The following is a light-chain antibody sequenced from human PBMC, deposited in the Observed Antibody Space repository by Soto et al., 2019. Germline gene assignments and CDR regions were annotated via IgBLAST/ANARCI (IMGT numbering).Light chain of an antibody. V-gene: IGLV2-14*01. CDR2: EVT. CDR1: TNDIGSYNY. CDR3: SSYKFSTTLRV. J-gene: IGLJ3*02. Sequence: QSALTKPASVSGSPGQSITLSCAGTTNDIGSYNYVSWFQQHPGEAPKLIIFEVTHRPSGISTRFSGSKSGNTASLTISDLQAEDEALYYCSSYKFSTTLRVFGGGTKLTVL.